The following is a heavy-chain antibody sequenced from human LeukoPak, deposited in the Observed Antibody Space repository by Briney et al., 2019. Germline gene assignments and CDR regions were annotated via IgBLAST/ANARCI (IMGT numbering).Heavy chain of an antibody. D-gene: IGHD3-3*01. V-gene: IGHV4-34*01. CDR1: GGSFSGYY. CDR2: INHSGST. Sequence: SETLSLTCAVYGGSFSGYYWSWIRQPPGKGLEWIGEINHSGSTNYNPSLKSRVTISVDTSKNQFSLKLSSVTAADTAVYYCARGQIGSYYDFWSGYPKQGNWFDPWGQGTLVTVSS. J-gene: IGHJ5*02. CDR3: ARGQIGSYYDFWSGYPKQGNWFDP.